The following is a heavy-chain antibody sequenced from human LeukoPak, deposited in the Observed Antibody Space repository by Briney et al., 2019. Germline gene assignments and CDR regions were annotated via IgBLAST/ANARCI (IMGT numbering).Heavy chain of an antibody. V-gene: IGHV3-66*01. D-gene: IGHD1-26*01. CDR1: GFTVSSNY. J-gene: IGHJ3*02. Sequence: TGGSLRLSCAASGFTVSSNYMSGVRQAPGKGLEWVSVIYSGGSTYYADSVKGRFTISRDNSKNTLYLQMNSLRAEDTAVYYCARVGAGDAFDIWGQGTMVTVSS. CDR2: IYSGGST. CDR3: ARVGAGDAFDI.